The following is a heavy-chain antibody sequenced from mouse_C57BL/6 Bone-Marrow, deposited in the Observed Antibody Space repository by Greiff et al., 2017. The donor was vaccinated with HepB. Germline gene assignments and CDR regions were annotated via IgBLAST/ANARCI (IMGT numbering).Heavy chain of an antibody. CDR1: GYTFTSYW. Sequence: VQLQQPGAELVRPGSSVKLSCKASGYTFTSYWLHWVKQRPIQGLEWIGNIDPSDSETHYTQKFKDKATLTVDKSSRTAYIQRSSLTSEDSAVYYGAREDWDWYFDVWGTGTTVTVSS. CDR2: IDPSDSET. J-gene: IGHJ1*03. V-gene: IGHV1-52*01. CDR3: AREDWDWYFDV. D-gene: IGHD4-1*01.